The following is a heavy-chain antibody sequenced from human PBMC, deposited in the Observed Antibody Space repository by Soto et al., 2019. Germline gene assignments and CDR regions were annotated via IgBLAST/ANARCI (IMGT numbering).Heavy chain of an antibody. CDR1: GGSISSYY. CDR2: IYYSGST. D-gene: IGHD3-10*01. V-gene: IGHV4-59*01. Sequence: QVQLQESGPGLVKPSETLSLTCTVSGGSISSYYWSWIRQPPGKGLEWIGYIYYSGSTNYNPSLESRGTISVYTSKNQFSLKLSAVTAADTAVYYCARVWGGAFDFWGQGTMVTVSS. J-gene: IGHJ3*01. CDR3: ARVWGGAFDF.